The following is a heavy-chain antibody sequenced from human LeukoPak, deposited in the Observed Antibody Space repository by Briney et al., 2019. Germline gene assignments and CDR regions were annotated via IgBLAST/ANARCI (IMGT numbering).Heavy chain of an antibody. J-gene: IGHJ6*03. D-gene: IGHD3-10*01. CDR2: INHSGST. Sequence: PSETLSLTCAVYGGSFSGYYWSWIRQPPGKGLEWIGEINHSGSTNYNPSLKSRVTISVDTSKNQFSLKLSSVTAADTAVYYCARLNRVGYYYYYMDVWGKGTTVTISS. CDR3: ARLNRVGYYYYYMDV. V-gene: IGHV4-34*01. CDR1: GGSFSGYY.